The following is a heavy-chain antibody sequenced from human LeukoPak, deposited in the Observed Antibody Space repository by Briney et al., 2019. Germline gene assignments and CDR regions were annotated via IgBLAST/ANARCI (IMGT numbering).Heavy chain of an antibody. CDR2: INPNSGGT. D-gene: IGHD4-23*01. J-gene: IGHJ4*02. Sequence: ASVKVSCKASGYTFTGYYMHWVRQAPGQGLEWMGWINPNSGGTNYAQKFQGRVTMTRDTSISTAHMELSRLRSDDTAVYYCASRGVGYGGNDVPYWGQGTLVTVSS. CDR1: GYTFTGYY. CDR3: ASRGVGYGGNDVPY. V-gene: IGHV1-2*02.